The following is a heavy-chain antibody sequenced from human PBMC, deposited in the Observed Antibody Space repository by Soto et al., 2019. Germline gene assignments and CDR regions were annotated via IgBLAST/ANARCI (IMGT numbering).Heavy chain of an antibody. CDR1: GFTFSSYA. D-gene: IGHD1-26*01. Sequence: PGGSLRLSCAASGFTFSSYAMSWVRQAPGKGLEWVSAISGSGGSKYYADSVKGRFTISRDNSKNTLYLQMNSLRAEDTAVYYCAKDSGSYWYFDLWGRGTLVTVSS. CDR2: ISGSGGSK. J-gene: IGHJ2*01. CDR3: AKDSGSYWYFDL. V-gene: IGHV3-23*01.